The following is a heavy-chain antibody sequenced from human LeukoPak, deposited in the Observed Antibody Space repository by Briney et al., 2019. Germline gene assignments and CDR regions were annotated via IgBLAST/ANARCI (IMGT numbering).Heavy chain of an antibody. J-gene: IGHJ4*02. CDR3: ARERRGSYYAFES. CDR1: GFSISDHY. D-gene: IGHD3-10*01. CDR2: VTSSGSST. V-gene: IGHV3-11*01. Sequence: GGSLRLSCAASGFSISDHYMSWIRQSPGKGREWISYVTSSGSSTKYADSVKGRFTISRDNAKNSVALQMNSLRAEDTAVYYCARERRGSYYAFESWGQGTLVTVSS.